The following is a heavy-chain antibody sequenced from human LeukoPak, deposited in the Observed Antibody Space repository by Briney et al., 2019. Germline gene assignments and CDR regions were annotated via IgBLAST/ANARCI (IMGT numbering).Heavy chain of an antibody. D-gene: IGHD3-22*01. Sequence: GSLRLSCAASGFTFSSYAMSWIRQPPGKGLEWIGYIYYSGSTNYNPSLKSRVTISVDTSKNQFSLKLSSVTAADTAVYYCARDPKINYYDSSGGAFDIWGQGTMVTVSS. V-gene: IGHV4-59*01. CDR3: ARDPKINYYDSSGGAFDI. CDR1: GFTFSSYA. CDR2: IYYSGST. J-gene: IGHJ3*02.